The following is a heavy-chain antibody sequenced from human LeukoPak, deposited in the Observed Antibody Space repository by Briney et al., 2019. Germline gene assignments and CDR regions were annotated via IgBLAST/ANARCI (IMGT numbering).Heavy chain of an antibody. CDR2: FDPEDGET. V-gene: IGHV1-24*01. J-gene: IGHJ4*02. CDR1: GYTLTELS. D-gene: IGHD3-22*01. Sequence: ASVKVSCKVSGYTLTELSMHWVRQAPGKGLEWMGGFDPEDGETIYAQKFQGRVTMTEDTSTDTAYMELSSLRSEDTAVYYCATEPLDYYDSSGYYYLDYWGQGTLVTVSS. CDR3: ATEPLDYYDSSGYYYLDY.